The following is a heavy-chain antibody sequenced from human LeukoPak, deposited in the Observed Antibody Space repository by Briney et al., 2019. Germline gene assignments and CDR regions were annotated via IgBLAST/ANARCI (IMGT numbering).Heavy chain of an antibody. Sequence: GCSLRLSCAASGCSFSDYYRSWIRQAPGTGMEWGSYVSSGRRTIYYADPVKGRFTISRDNAKNSLYVLMNSLSADATAASYFARDRGTRVDTAMDYWGQGTLVTGSS. CDR2: VSSGRRTI. J-gene: IGHJ4*02. V-gene: IGHV3-11*01. D-gene: IGHD5-18*01. CDR3: ARDRGTRVDTAMDY. CDR1: GCSFSDYY.